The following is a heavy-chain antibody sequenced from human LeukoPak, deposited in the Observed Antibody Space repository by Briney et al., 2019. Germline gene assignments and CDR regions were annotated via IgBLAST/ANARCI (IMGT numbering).Heavy chain of an antibody. CDR2: INTDGSST. V-gene: IGHV3-74*03. CDR3: ARSRVRYDFWSGYIFDY. CDR1: GFTFSSYW. D-gene: IGHD3-3*01. Sequence: GGSLRLSCAASGFTFSSYWMHWVRQAPGKGLVWVSRINTDGSSTTYADSVEGRFTISRDNAKNSLYLQMNSLRAEDTAVYYCARSRVRYDFWSGYIFDYWGQGTLVTVSS. J-gene: IGHJ4*02.